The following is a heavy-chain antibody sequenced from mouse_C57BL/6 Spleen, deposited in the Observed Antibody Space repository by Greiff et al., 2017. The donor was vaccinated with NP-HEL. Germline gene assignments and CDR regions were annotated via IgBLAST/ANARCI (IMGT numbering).Heavy chain of an antibody. V-gene: IGHV1-72*01. CDR2: IDPNSGGT. Sequence: QVQLQQPGAELVKPGASVKLSCKASGYTFTSYWMHWVKQRPGRGLEWIGRIDPNSGGTKNNEKFKSKATLTVDKPSSTAYMQRSILTAEDSAVYYCAREDYYGSSYWYFDVWGTGTTVTVSS. J-gene: IGHJ1*03. CDR3: AREDYYGSSYWYFDV. CDR1: GYTFTSYW. D-gene: IGHD1-1*01.